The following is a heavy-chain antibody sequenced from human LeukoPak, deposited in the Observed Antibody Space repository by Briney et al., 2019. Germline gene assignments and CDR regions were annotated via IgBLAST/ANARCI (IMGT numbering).Heavy chain of an antibody. CDR2: IYPGDSDT. CDR3: ARAGYCSGGSCYGLSFFDY. V-gene: IGHV5-51*01. D-gene: IGHD2-15*01. Sequence: GESLKISCKGSGYSFTSYWIGWVRQMPGKGLEWTGIIYPGDSDTRYSPSFQGQVTISADKSISTAYLQWSSLKASDTAMYYCARAGYCSGGSCYGLSFFDYWGQGTLVTVSS. CDR1: GYSFTSYW. J-gene: IGHJ4*02.